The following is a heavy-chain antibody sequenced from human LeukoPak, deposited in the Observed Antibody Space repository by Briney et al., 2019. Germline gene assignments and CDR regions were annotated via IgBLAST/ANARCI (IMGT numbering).Heavy chain of an antibody. Sequence: GGSLRLSCAASGFTFSNYYMNWVRQAPGKGLEWVSSISSSSSYMNYADSVKGRFTISRDNAKNSLYLQMNSLRAEDTAVYYCVRDWNYYDSSGYYYWWGQGTLVTVSS. D-gene: IGHD3-22*01. CDR3: VRDWNYYDSSGYYYW. V-gene: IGHV3-21*01. CDR1: GFTFSNYY. J-gene: IGHJ4*02. CDR2: ISSSSSYM.